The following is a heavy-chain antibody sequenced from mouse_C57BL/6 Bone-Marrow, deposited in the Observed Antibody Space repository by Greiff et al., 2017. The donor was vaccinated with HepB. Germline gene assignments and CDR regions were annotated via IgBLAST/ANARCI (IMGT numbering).Heavy chain of an antibody. CDR2: INPNYGTT. Sequence: VQLKESGPELVKPGASVKISCKASGYSFTDYNMNWVKQSNGKSLEWIGVINPNYGTTSYNQKFKGKATLTVDQSSSTAYMQLNSLTSEDSAVYYCARNYGSSHWYFDVWGTGTTVTVSS. CDR3: ARNYGSSHWYFDV. CDR1: GYSFTDYN. V-gene: IGHV1-39*01. D-gene: IGHD1-1*01. J-gene: IGHJ1*03.